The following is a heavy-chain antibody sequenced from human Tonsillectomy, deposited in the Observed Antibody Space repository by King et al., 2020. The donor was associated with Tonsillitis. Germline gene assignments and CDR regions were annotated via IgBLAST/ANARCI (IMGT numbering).Heavy chain of an antibody. Sequence: VQLVESGGGVVQPGRSLRLSCAGSGFTFSDHSIHWVRQAPGKGLEWVALISFDGTRKYYADSVKGRFTISRDNSKNTLYLQLSSLRAEDTAVYYCARERLYSSGWGIDYWGQGTLVTVSS. V-gene: IGHV3-33*05. D-gene: IGHD6-19*01. CDR2: ISFDGTRK. CDR3: ARERLYSSGWGIDY. CDR1: GFTFSDHS. J-gene: IGHJ4*02.